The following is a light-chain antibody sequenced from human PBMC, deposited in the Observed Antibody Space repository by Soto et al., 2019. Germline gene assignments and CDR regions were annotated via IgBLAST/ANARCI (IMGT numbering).Light chain of an antibody. V-gene: IGKV1-9*01. CDR2: AAS. CDR3: QQLNAYPIT. CDR1: QAISSH. J-gene: IGKJ5*01. Sequence: DIQLTQSPSFLSASVGDRVTITCRASQAISSHLAWYQRKPGKAPNLLIYAASTLQSGVPSRFSGSGSGTEFTLPISSLQPEDFASYYCQQLNAYPITFGQGTRLEIK.